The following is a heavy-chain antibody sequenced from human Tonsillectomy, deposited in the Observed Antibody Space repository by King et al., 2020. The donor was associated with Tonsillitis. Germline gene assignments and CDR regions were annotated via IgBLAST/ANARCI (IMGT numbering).Heavy chain of an antibody. CDR2: IYHGGST. Sequence: QLQESGPGLVKPSETLSLTCTVSGGSISSNNYYWAWIRQPPGKGLEWIGSIYHGGSTYYNPSLKSRVIISVDTSTNQFSLKLSSVTAADTAVYYCARLHYYDSSGYSYYFDYWGQGTLVTVSS. V-gene: IGHV4-39*01. D-gene: IGHD3-22*01. CDR1: GGSISSNNYY. J-gene: IGHJ4*02. CDR3: ARLHYYDSSGYSYYFDY.